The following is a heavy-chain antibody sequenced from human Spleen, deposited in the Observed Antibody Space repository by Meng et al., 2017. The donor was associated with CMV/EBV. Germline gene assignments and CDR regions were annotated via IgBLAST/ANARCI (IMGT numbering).Heavy chain of an antibody. CDR3: ASGGDVDNYNYFDY. CDR1: GYPFTNYV. J-gene: IGHJ4*02. Sequence: KASGYPFTNYVISWLRQAPRQGLEWMGWITPYSGNTNSAQKFQDRLTMTTDTSTGTVSMELRNLRSDDTAIYYCASGGDVDNYNYFDYWGQGALVTVSS. V-gene: IGHV1-18*01. CDR2: ITPYSGNT. D-gene: IGHD4-11*01.